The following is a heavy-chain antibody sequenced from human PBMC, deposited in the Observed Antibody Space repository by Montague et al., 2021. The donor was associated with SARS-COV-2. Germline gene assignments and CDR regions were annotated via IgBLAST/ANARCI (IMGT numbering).Heavy chain of an antibody. J-gene: IGHJ4*01. CDR1: GASMSGYH. CDR3: ARGSEYYYHPFDY. Sequence: SETLSLTCTVSGASMSGYHWSWIRQPAGKALEWMGRSYSNGDTTYNPYLKSRPTMSVDTSARQFSLKMTSVSAADTAIYYCARGSEYYYHPFDYWGHGNLVTVSS. D-gene: IGHD2/OR15-2a*01. CDR2: SYSNGDT. V-gene: IGHV4-4*07.